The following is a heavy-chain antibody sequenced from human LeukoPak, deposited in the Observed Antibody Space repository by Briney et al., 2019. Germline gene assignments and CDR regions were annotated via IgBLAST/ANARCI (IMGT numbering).Heavy chain of an antibody. J-gene: IGHJ5*02. CDR3: TREARVGNWFDP. CDR2: IHPNTGAT. Sequence: ASVKVSCKASGYTFTGYHMHWVRQAPGQGLEWMGWIHPNTGATNYALKFQGRVTLTRDTSISAAYMDLSRLRSDDTAVFYCTREARVGNWFDPWGQGTQVTVSS. D-gene: IGHD2-2*01. CDR1: GYTFTGYH. V-gene: IGHV1-2*02.